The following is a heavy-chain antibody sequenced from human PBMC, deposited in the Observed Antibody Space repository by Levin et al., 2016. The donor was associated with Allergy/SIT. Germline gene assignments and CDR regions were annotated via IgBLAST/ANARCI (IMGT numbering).Heavy chain of an antibody. CDR2: ISSSSSTI. CDR3: AREGNSGYDYGYYYYYMDV. V-gene: IGHV3-48*02. J-gene: IGHJ6*03. D-gene: IGHD5-12*01. Sequence: WIRQPPGKGLEWVSYISSSSSTIYYADSVKGRFTISRDNAKNSLYLQMNSLRDEDTAVYYCAREGNSGYDYGYYYYYMDVWGKGTTVTVSS.